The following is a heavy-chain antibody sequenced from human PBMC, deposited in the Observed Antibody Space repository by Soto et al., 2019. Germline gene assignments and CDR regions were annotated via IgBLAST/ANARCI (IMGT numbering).Heavy chain of an antibody. CDR2: ISGSGGST. V-gene: IGHV3-23*01. D-gene: IGHD3-3*02. Sequence: GALRLSCAASGFTFSSYAMSWVRQAPGKGLEWVSAISGSGGSTYYADSVKGRFTISRDNSKNTLYLQMNSLRAEDTAVYYCAKVAIFGVVIIRPFDYWGQGTLVTVSS. CDR1: GFTFSSYA. J-gene: IGHJ4*02. CDR3: AKVAIFGVVIIRPFDY.